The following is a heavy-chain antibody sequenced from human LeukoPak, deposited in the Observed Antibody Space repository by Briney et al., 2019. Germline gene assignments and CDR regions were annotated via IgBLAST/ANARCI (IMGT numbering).Heavy chain of an antibody. CDR1: GFTFSSYA. CDR2: IDSDGSNT. CDR3: VRGRYGDYV. D-gene: IGHD4-17*01. Sequence: PGGSLRLSCAASGFTFSSYAMHWVRQAPGKGLEWVSRIDSDGSNTRYADSVKGRFTISRDNAMTTLYLQMISLRADDTAVYYCVRGRYGDYVWGQGTTVTVSS. V-gene: IGHV3-74*01. J-gene: IGHJ6*02.